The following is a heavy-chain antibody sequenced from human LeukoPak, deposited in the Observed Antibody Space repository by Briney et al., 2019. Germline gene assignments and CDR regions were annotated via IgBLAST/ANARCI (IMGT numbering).Heavy chain of an antibody. Sequence: PSETLSLTCTVSGGSISSSSYYWGWIRQPPGKGLGWSGSIYYSGSTYYNPSLKSRVTISVDTSKNQFSLKLSSVTAADTAVYYCARQISTTMIVVDPSDYWGQGTLVTVSS. V-gene: IGHV4-39*01. D-gene: IGHD3-22*01. J-gene: IGHJ4*02. CDR3: ARQISTTMIVVDPSDY. CDR2: IYYSGST. CDR1: GGSISSSSYY.